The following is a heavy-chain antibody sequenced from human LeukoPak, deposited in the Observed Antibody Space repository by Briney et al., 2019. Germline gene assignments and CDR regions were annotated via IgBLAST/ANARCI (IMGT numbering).Heavy chain of an antibody. V-gene: IGHV1-69*02. CDR1: GCTFSSYT. D-gene: IGHD2-8*02. Sequence: SVKVSCKASGCTFSSYTISWVRQAPGQGLEWMGRIIPILGIANYAQKFQGRVTITADKSTRTAYMELSSLRSEDTAVYYCARVDTEFDPWGQGTLVTVSS. CDR2: IIPILGIA. J-gene: IGHJ5*02. CDR3: ARVDTEFDP.